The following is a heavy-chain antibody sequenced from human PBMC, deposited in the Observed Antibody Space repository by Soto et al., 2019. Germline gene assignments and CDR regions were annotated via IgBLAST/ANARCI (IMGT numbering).Heavy chain of an antibody. CDR3: VKDRAFRTVAGTDH. CDR2: IIGSGDST. V-gene: IGHV3-23*01. Sequence: EVLLLESGGGLVQPGGSLRLPCVTSGFTFRSYGMNWVRQAPGGGLEWVANIIGSGDSTSYADSVKGRFTISRDNSQNTLFLQMDRLRVDDTATYYCVKDRAFRTVAGTDHWGQGALVTVSS. J-gene: IGHJ4*02. D-gene: IGHD6-19*01. CDR1: GFTFRSYG.